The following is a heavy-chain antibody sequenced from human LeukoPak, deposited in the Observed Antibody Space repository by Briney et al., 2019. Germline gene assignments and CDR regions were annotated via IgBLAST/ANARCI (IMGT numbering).Heavy chain of an antibody. V-gene: IGHV1-24*01. J-gene: IGHJ4*02. Sequence: ASVKVSCKASGGTFSSYAISWVRQAPGKGLEWMGGFDPEDGETIYAQKFQGRVTMTEDTSTDTAYMELSSLRSEDTAVYYCATATGAVAGIDYWGQGTLVTVSS. CDR2: FDPEDGET. CDR3: ATATGAVAGIDY. D-gene: IGHD6-19*01. CDR1: GGTFSSYA.